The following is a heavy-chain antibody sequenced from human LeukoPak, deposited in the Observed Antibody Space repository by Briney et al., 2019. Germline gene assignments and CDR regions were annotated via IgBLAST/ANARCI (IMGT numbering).Heavy chain of an antibody. CDR2: IYSGGST. CDR1: GFTVSSNY. Sequence: GGSLRLSCAASGFTVSSNYMSWVRQAPGKGLECVSLIYSGGSTYYADSVKGRFTISSDNSKNTLYLQMNTLRAEDTAIYYCAGADQSEGLIFRRPYYYYMDVWGKGTTVTVSS. CDR3: AGADQSEGLIFRRPYYYYMDV. V-gene: IGHV3-53*01. J-gene: IGHJ6*03. D-gene: IGHD3/OR15-3a*01.